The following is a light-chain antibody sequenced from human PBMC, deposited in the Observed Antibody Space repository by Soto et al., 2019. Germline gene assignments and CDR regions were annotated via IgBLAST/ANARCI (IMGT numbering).Light chain of an antibody. V-gene: IGLV3-21*02. CDR3: QVWDSSSDHVV. CDR2: DDS. CDR1: NIGSKS. Sequence: SYELTQPPSVSVAPGHTARITCGGTNIGSKSVHWYQQKPGQAPVLVVYDDSDLPSGIPERFSGSNSGNTATLTISRVEAGDEADDYCQVWDSSSDHVVFGGGTKLTVL. J-gene: IGLJ2*01.